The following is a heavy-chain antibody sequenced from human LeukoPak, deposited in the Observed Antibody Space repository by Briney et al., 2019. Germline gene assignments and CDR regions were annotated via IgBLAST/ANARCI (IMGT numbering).Heavy chain of an antibody. CDR1: GFTFSSYA. J-gene: IGHJ4*02. V-gene: IGHV3-23*01. CDR2: ISGSGGST. D-gene: IGHD3-22*01. CDR3: AKDFHYYDSSGYYYGLFDY. Sequence: GGSLRLSCAASGFTFSSYAMSWVRQAPGKGLKWVSAISGSGGSTYYADSVKGRFTISRDNSKNTLYLQMNSLRAEDTAVYYCAKDFHYYDSSGYYYGLFDYWGQGTLVTVSS.